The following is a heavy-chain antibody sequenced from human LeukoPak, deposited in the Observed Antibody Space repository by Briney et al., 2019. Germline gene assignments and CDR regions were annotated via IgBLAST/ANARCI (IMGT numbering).Heavy chain of an antibody. CDR1: GFTFSSYG. CDR2: INSDGSST. Sequence: GRSLRLSCAASGFTFSSYGMHWVRQAPGKGLVWVSRINSDGSSTSYADSVRGRFTISRDNAKNTLYLQMNSLRAEDTAVYYCATLYSYGWESDLDYWGQGTLVTVSS. V-gene: IGHV3-74*01. J-gene: IGHJ4*02. CDR3: ATLYSYGWESDLDY. D-gene: IGHD5-18*01.